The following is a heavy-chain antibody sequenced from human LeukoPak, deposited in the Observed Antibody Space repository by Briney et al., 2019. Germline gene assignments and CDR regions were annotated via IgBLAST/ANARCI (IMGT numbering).Heavy chain of an antibody. Sequence: SQTLSLTCTVSGGSISSGDYYWSWIRQPPGKGLEWIGYICHSGSTYCNPTLKSRVTISIDTSRNQFSLKLSSVTAADTAIHYCARGIYYGSGNDYWGQGTLVTVSS. CDR2: ICHSGST. D-gene: IGHD3-10*01. CDR1: GGSISSGDYY. V-gene: IGHV4-30-4*01. CDR3: ARGIYYGSGNDY. J-gene: IGHJ4*02.